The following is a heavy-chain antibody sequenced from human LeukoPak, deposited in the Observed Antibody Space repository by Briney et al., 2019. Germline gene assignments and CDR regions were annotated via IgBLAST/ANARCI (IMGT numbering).Heavy chain of an antibody. V-gene: IGHV1-58*02. J-gene: IGHJ3*02. D-gene: IGHD1-26*01. CDR1: GFTFTNSA. CDR2: IVVGSGNT. Sequence: TSVRVSCKASGFTFTNSAMQWVRQARGQPLEWIGWIVVGSGNTNHAQKFQERVTITRDMSTSTAYMELSSLRSEDTAVYYCAAVNSGSNFDGFDIWGQGTMVSVSS. CDR3: AAVNSGSNFDGFDI.